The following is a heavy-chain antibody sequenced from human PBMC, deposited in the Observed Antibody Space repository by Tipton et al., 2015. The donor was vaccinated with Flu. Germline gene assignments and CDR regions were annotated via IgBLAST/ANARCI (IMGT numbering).Heavy chain of an antibody. J-gene: IGHJ5*02. CDR3: AREAAPTPGAGYQYES. V-gene: IGHV4-39*07. CDR1: GGSVSSSPYY. Sequence: TLSLTCTVSGGSVSSSPYYWGWVRQSPGKGLEWIGTIDYSGNTHYNPSLESRVSMSVDTSRNQFSLRLSSVTAADTAVYFCAREAAPTPGAGYQYESWGQGKLVTVSS. CDR2: IDYSGNT. D-gene: IGHD3-10*01.